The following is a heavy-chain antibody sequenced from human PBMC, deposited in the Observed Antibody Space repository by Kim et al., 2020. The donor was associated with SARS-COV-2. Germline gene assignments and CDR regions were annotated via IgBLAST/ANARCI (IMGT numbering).Heavy chain of an antibody. CDR1: GFTFSSYG. Sequence: GGSLRLSCAASGFTFSSYGMHWVRQAPGKGLEWVAVISYDGSNKYYADSVKGRFTISRDNSKNTLYLQMNSLRAEDTAVYYCAKDLGGFGHYGMDVWGQGTTVTVSS. J-gene: IGHJ6*02. V-gene: IGHV3-30*18. CDR3: AKDLGGFGHYGMDV. CDR2: ISYDGSNK. D-gene: IGHD3-10*01.